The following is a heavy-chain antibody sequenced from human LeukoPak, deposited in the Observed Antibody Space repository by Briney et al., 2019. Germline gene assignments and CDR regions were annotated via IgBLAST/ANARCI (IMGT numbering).Heavy chain of an antibody. V-gene: IGHV3-23*01. D-gene: IGHD6-13*01. CDR2: ISGSGGST. CDR1: GFTFSSYA. CDR3: ARFIAAAGTCWFDP. J-gene: IGHJ5*02. Sequence: GGSLRLSCAASGFTFSSYAMSWVRQAPGKGLEWVSAISGSGGSTYYADSVKGRFTISRDNSKNTLYLQMNSLRAEDTAVYYCARFIAAAGTCWFDPWGQGTLVTVSS.